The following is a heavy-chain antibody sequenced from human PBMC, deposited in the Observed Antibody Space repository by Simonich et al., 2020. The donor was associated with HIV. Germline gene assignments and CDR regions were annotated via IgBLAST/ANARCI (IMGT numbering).Heavy chain of an antibody. CDR1: GGSFRGYY. Sequence: QVQLQQWGAGLLNPSETLPLTCPVYGGSFRGYYWNWIRLSPGKGLEWIGELNHSRNTNNSPSIKRRDTIAVATSKTQFSLKLTYVTAADTAVYYCERHFWFHESWGAFDFWGQGTMVTVSS. CDR3: ERHFWFHESWGAFDF. CDR2: LNHSRNT. J-gene: IGHJ3*01. V-gene: IGHV4-34*04. D-gene: IGHD3-10*01.